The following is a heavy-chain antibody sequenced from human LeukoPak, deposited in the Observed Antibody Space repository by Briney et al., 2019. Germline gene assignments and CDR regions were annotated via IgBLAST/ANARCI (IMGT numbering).Heavy chain of an antibody. CDR2: VSTNNDKA. J-gene: IGHJ5*02. V-gene: IGHV1-18*01. D-gene: IGHD3-9*01. Sequence: ASVKVSCTASGYTFTSYSFSWVRQAPGQGLEWMGWVSTNNDKANYAQKLQGRVTMTTDTSTSTAYMELRSLSSDDTAVYYCARVVTGYYRLDPWGLGTLVTVSS. CDR3: ARVVTGYYRLDP. CDR1: GYTFTSYS.